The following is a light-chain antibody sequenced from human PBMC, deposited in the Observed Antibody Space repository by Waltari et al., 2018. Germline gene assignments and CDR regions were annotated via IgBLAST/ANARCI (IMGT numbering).Light chain of an antibody. Sequence: SYEVTQPPSVSVSPGQTVSITCSGDKMGDNYVTWYQQKPGQSPVLVIFQNNKRPSGIPERFSGSNSGNTATLTISGTKTIDEADYYCQAWDNSKGVFGPGTQVTVL. V-gene: IGLV3-1*01. CDR3: QAWDNSKGV. CDR1: KMGDNY. CDR2: QNN. J-gene: IGLJ1*01.